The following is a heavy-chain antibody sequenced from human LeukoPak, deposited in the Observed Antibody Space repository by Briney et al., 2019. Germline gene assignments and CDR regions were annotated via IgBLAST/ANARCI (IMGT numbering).Heavy chain of an antibody. CDR3: ARHHYGSGSYDY. CDR1: GVSISSSYSY. D-gene: IGHD3-10*01. Sequence: SETLSLTCTVSGVSISSSYSYWGWIRQPPGMGLEWIGSIYYTGNTYYNASLKSQVSISIDTSKNQFSLKLSSVTAADTAVYYCARHHYGSGSYDYWGQGTLVTVSS. CDR2: IYYTGNT. V-gene: IGHV4-39*01. J-gene: IGHJ4*02.